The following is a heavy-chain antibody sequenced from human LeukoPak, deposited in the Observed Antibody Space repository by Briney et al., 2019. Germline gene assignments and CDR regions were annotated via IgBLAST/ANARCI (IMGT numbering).Heavy chain of an antibody. D-gene: IGHD2-2*01. V-gene: IGHV1-2*02. CDR3: ARDGGYCSSTSCYYRRAPMEGAFDI. CDR2: INPNSGST. Sequence: GASVKVSCKASGYTFTGYYMHWVRQAPGQGLEWMGWINPNSGSTNYAQKFQGRVTMTRDTSISTAYMELSRLRSDDTAVYYCARDGGYCSSTSCYYRRAPMEGAFDIWGQGTMVTVSS. J-gene: IGHJ3*02. CDR1: GYTFTGYY.